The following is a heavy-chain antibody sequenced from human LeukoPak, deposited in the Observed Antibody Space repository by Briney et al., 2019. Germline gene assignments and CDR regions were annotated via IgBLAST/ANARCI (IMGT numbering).Heavy chain of an antibody. D-gene: IGHD2-21*02. CDR1: GYTFTGYY. CDR2: INPNSGGT. J-gene: IGHJ5*02. CDR3: ARDWLTKVLAYCGGDCYNWFDP. V-gene: IGHV1-2*02. Sequence: ASVKVSCKASGYTFTGYYMHWVRQAPGQGLEWMGWINPNSGGTNYAQKFQGRVTMTRDTSISTAYMELSRLRSDDTAVYYCARDWLTKVLAYCGGDCYNWFDPWGQGTLVTVSS.